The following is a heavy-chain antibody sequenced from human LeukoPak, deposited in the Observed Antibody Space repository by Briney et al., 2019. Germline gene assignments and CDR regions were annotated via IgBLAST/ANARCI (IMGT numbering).Heavy chain of an antibody. D-gene: IGHD1-26*01. Sequence: ASVKVSCKASGYTFIGCYMHWVRQAPGQGLEWMGRINPKSGGTNYAQKFQDRVTMTRDTSINTAYMELSSLRSDDTAVYYCAIASGNYFLDYWGQGTRVIVSS. CDR2: INPKSGGT. CDR3: AIASGNYFLDY. J-gene: IGHJ4*02. V-gene: IGHV1-2*06. CDR1: GYTFIGCY.